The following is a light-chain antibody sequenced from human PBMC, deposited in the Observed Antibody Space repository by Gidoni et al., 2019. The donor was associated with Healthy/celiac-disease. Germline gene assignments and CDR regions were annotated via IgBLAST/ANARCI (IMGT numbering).Light chain of an antibody. J-gene: IGLJ2*01. CDR3: CSYAGSSIVV. CDR2: EVS. CDR1: SSDVGSYNL. V-gene: IGLV2-23*02. Sequence: QSALTQPASASWSPGPSITISCTGTSSDVGSYNLVSWYQQQPGKAPKLMIYEVSKRPSGVANRFSGSKSGNTASLTISGLQAEDEADYYCCSYAGSSIVVFGGGTKLTVL.